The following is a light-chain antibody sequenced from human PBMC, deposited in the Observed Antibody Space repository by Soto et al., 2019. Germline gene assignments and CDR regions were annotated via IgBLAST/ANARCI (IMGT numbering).Light chain of an antibody. CDR2: GAS. J-gene: IGKJ2*01. CDR3: QQYGSSPVT. CDR1: QSVYSTS. Sequence: ETVLTQSPGTLSLSPGERATLSCRASQSVYSTSLAWYQQKPGQAPRLLLYGASNRVTGIPDRFSGGGSGTDFTLTISRLEPEDFAVYYCQQYGSSPVTFGQGTRLEIK. V-gene: IGKV3-20*01.